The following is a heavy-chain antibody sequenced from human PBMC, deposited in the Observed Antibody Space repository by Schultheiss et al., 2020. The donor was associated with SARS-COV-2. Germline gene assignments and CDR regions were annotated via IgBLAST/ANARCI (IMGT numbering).Heavy chain of an antibody. CDR3: ARRKQLVGVTTLRDGYFDL. D-gene: IGHD6-13*01. V-gene: IGHV5-51*01. J-gene: IGHJ2*01. CDR1: GYNFTNYW. Sequence: GESLKISCKGSGYNFTNYWIGWVRQTPGKGLEWMGIIFPDDSNTKYSPSFQGQVTISADKSLNTAYLQWSSLKASDTAMYYCARRKQLVGVTTLRDGYFDLWGRGTLVTGSS. CDR2: IFPDDSNT.